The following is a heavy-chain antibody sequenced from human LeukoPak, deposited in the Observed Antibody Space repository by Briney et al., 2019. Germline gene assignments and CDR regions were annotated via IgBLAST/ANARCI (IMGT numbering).Heavy chain of an antibody. CDR3: ARGYSSSWYRSLFDY. CDR1: GGSISSGSYY. Sequence: SETLSLTCTVSGGSISSGSYYWSWIRQPAGKGLEWIGRIYTSGSTNYNPSLKSRVTISVDTSKNQFSLKLSSVTAADTAVYYCARGYSSSWYRSLFDYWGQGTLVTVSS. CDR2: IYTSGST. D-gene: IGHD6-13*01. J-gene: IGHJ4*02. V-gene: IGHV4-61*02.